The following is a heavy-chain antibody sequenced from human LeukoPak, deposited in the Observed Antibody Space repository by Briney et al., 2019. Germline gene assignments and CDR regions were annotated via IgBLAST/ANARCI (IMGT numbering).Heavy chain of an antibody. J-gene: IGHJ4*02. CDR2: INPNSGGT. V-gene: IGHV1-2*02. D-gene: IGHD3-10*01. CDR1: GYTFTGYY. CDR3: ARVTAYYGSGTEADY. Sequence: GASVKASCKASGYTFTGYYMHWVRQAPGQGLEWMGWINPNSGGTNYAQKFQGRVTMTRDTSISTAYMELSRLRSDDTAVYYCARVTAYYGSGTEADYWGQGTLVTVSS.